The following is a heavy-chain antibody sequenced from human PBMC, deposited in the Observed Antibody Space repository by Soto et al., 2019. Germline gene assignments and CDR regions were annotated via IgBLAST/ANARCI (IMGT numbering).Heavy chain of an antibody. CDR2: IYSGGST. CDR1: GFTVSSDY. Sequence: EVQVVESGGGLVHPGGSLRLSCAASGFTVSSDYMNSVRQAPGKGLEWVSVIYSGGSTYYADSVKGRFTISRDNSKNTLYLQLNSLRAEDTAVYDCARDPGDRNGMIVWGQGTTVNVSS. J-gene: IGHJ6*02. CDR3: ARDPGDRNGMIV. V-gene: IGHV3-66*01. D-gene: IGHD1-26*01.